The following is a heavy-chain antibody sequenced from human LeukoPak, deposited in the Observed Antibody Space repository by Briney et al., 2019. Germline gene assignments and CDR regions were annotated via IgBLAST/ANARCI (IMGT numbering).Heavy chain of an antibody. CDR1: GGSISSYY. V-gene: IGHV4-59*08. CDR3: ARQGSGSYYKGTNWFDP. Sequence: SETLSLTCTVSGGSISSYYWSWIRQPPGKGLEWIGYIYYSGSTNYNPSLKSRVTISADTSKNQFSLKLSSVTAADTAVYYCARQGSGSYYKGTNWFDPWGQGTLVTVSS. CDR2: IYYSGST. D-gene: IGHD3-10*01. J-gene: IGHJ5*02.